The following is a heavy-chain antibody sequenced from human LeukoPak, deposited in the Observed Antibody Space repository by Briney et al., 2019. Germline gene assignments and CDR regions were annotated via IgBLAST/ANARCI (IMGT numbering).Heavy chain of an antibody. D-gene: IGHD2-15*01. Sequence: SETLSLTCTVSGGSISSSSYYWGWIRQPPGKGLEWIGSIYYSGSTYYNPSLKSRVTISVDTSKNQFSLKLSSVTAADTAVYYCARGGGYCSGGSCYFDYWGQGTLVTVSS. CDR1: GGSISSSSYY. J-gene: IGHJ4*02. CDR2: IYYSGST. CDR3: ARGGGYCSGGSCYFDY. V-gene: IGHV4-39*07.